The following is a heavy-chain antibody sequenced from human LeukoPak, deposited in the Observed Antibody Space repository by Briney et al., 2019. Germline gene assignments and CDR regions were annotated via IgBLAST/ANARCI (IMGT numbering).Heavy chain of an antibody. Sequence: GGSLRHSCAASGFTVSSNYMSWVRPAPGKGLEWVSVIYSGGSTYYADSVKGRFTISRDNTKNTLYLQMSSLRAEDTAVYYCARDDFWSGYYRYDPWGQGTLVTVSS. D-gene: IGHD3-3*01. V-gene: IGHV3-66*02. CDR1: GFTVSSNY. CDR3: ARDDFWSGYYRYDP. CDR2: IYSGGST. J-gene: IGHJ5*02.